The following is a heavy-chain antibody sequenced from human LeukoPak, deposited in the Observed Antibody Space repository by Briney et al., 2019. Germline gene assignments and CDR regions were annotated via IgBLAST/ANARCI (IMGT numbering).Heavy chain of an antibody. CDR1: GGSFSGYY. J-gene: IGHJ6*03. CDR2: IYYSGST. V-gene: IGHV4-59*01. Sequence: SETLSLTCAVYGGSFSGYYWSWIRQPPGKGLEWIGYIYYSGSTNYNPSLKSRVTISVDTSKNQFSLKLSSVTAADTAVYYCARGSTVTTLSYYYYMDVWGKGTTVTISS. CDR3: ARGSTVTTLSYYYYMDV. D-gene: IGHD4-17*01.